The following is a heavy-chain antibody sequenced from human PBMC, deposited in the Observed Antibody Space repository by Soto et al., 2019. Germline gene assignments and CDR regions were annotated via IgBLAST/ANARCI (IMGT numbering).Heavy chain of an antibody. Sequence: QLVASGGGVVQPGRSLTLSCAASGFTLDSYAMNWVRQAPGKGLEWVAVISYDGKNIYYRDSVKGRFTISKDDSKNTLFLRLSSLTPEDTAMYYCASDYGALPADRIQFWGQGTQVTVSS. J-gene: IGHJ1*01. D-gene: IGHD4-17*01. CDR3: ASDYGALPADRIQF. V-gene: IGHV3-30*03. CDR2: ISYDGKNI. CDR1: GFTLDSYA.